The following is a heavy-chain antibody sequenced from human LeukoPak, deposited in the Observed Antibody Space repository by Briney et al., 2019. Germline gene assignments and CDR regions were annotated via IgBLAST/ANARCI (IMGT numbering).Heavy chain of an antibody. V-gene: IGHV1-18*01. D-gene: IGHD4-17*01. CDR3: ARENDYDDYGGAFDI. Sequence: ASVKVSCKASGYTFSEYNFSWVRQVPGQGLEWLGWISGYNGHTKYAQKMQGRVTMTRDKSTSTVYMEPRSLISDDTAIYYCARENDYDDYGGAFDIWGQGTMVTVSS. J-gene: IGHJ3*02. CDR2: ISGYNGHT. CDR1: GYTFSEYN.